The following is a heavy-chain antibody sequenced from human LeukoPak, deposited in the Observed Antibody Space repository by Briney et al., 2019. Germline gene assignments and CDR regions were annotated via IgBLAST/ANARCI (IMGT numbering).Heavy chain of an antibody. CDR3: ARWSIAAQLFDY. CDR2: IYYSGST. V-gene: IGHV4-39*01. Sequence: SETLSLTCTVSGGSISSSSYYWGWIRQPPGKGLEWIGSIYYSGSTYYNPSLKSRVTISVDTSKNQFSLKLSSVTAADTAVYYCARWSIAAQLFDYWGQGTLVTVSS. J-gene: IGHJ4*02. D-gene: IGHD6-6*01. CDR1: GGSISSSSYY.